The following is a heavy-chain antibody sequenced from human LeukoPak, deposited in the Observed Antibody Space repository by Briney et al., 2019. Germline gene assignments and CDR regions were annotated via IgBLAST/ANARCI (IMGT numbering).Heavy chain of an antibody. V-gene: IGHV3-23*01. Sequence: GGSLRLSCAASGFTFSSYAMSWVRQAPGKGLEWVSAISGSGGSTYYADSAKGRFTISRDNSKNTLYLQMNSLRAEDTAVYYCAKDPGRYYDSSGYPIWGQGTLVTVSS. J-gene: IGHJ4*02. CDR2: ISGSGGST. CDR3: AKDPGRYYDSSGYPI. CDR1: GFTFSSYA. D-gene: IGHD3-22*01.